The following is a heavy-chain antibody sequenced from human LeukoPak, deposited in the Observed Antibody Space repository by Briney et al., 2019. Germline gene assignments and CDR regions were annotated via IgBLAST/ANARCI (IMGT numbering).Heavy chain of an antibody. D-gene: IGHD6-13*01. Sequence: SETLSLTCTVSGGSISSYYWGWIRQPPGKGLEWIGSIYYSGSTYYNPSLKSRVTISVDTSKNQFSLKLSSVTAADTAVYYCAACLDSSSWYDWCAFDIWGQGTMVPVSS. CDR3: AACLDSSSWYDWCAFDI. V-gene: IGHV4-39*07. CDR2: IYYSGST. CDR1: GGSISSYY. J-gene: IGHJ3*02.